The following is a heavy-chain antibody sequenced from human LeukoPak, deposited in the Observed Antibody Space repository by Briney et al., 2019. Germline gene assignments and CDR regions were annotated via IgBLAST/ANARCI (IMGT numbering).Heavy chain of an antibody. CDR3: ARSSGWSNYYYYGMDV. V-gene: IGHV4-39*01. CDR2: IYSSGSS. CDR1: GGSISSRSYY. J-gene: IGHJ6*02. Sequence: SETLSLTCTVSGGSISSRSYYWGWIRQPPGKGLEWIGSIYSSGSSYYNPSLKSRVTISVDTSKNQFSLKLTSVTAADTAAYYCARSSGWSNYYYYGMDVWGQGTTVTVSS. D-gene: IGHD6-19*01.